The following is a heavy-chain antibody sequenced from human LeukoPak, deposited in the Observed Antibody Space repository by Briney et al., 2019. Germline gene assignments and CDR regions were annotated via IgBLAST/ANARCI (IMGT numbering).Heavy chain of an antibody. V-gene: IGHV3-23*01. CDR3: AKLPDPEYYDFWSGSNDY. CDR1: GFTFSSYA. Sequence: GGSLRLSCAASGFTFSSYAMSWVRQAPGKGLEWVSAISGSGGSTYYADSVKGRFTISRDNSKNTLYLQMNSLRAEDTAVYYCAKLPDPEYYDFWSGSNDYWGQGTLVTVSS. D-gene: IGHD3-3*01. CDR2: ISGSGGST. J-gene: IGHJ4*02.